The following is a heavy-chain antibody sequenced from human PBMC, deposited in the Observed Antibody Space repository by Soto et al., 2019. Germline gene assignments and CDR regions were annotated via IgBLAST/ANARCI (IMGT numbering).Heavy chain of an antibody. D-gene: IGHD2-8*01. V-gene: IGHV3-30*18. CDR1: GFSFSNHG. CDR2: ISYDGNVK. J-gene: IGHJ5*02. Sequence: GGSLRLSCAASGFSFSNHGMQWVRQAPGKGLEWVAVISYDGNVKYYTDSVKGRFTISRDNSQSTLFLQMDSLRPEDAAVYYCAKDGCPDGICYVRDHWFDPWGQGAQVTVSS. CDR3: AKDGCPDGICYVRDHWFDP.